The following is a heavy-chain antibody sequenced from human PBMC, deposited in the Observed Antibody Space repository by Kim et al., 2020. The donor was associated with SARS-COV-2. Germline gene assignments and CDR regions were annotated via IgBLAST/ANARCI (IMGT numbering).Heavy chain of an antibody. CDR2: ISYDGSNK. V-gene: IGHV3-30*04. CDR1: GFTFSSYA. Sequence: GGSLRLSCAASGFTFSSYAMHWVRQAPGKGLEWVAVISYDGSNKYYADSVKGRFTISRDNSKNTLYLQMNSLRAEDTAVYYCARDTGDDIAAAGTYYYGMDVWGQGTTVTVSS. J-gene: IGHJ6*02. D-gene: IGHD6-13*01. CDR3: ARDTGDDIAAAGTYYYGMDV.